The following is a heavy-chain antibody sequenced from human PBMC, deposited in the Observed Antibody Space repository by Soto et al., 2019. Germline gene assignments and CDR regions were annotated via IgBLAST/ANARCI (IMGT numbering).Heavy chain of an antibody. J-gene: IGHJ5*02. V-gene: IGHV1-69*12. Sequence: QVQLVQSGAEVKKPGSSVKVSCKASGGTFSSYAISWVRQAPGQGLEWMGGLIPIFGTANYAQKFQGRVTITADESTITAYMELSSLRSEDTAVYYCAITSYSSESSGYPNWFDPWGQGTLVTVSS. CDR3: AITSYSSESSGYPNWFDP. CDR2: LIPIFGTA. D-gene: IGHD3-22*01. CDR1: GGTFSSYA.